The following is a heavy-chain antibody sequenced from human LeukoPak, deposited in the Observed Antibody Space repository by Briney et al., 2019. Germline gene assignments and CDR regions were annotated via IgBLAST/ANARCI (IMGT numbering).Heavy chain of an antibody. D-gene: IGHD3-22*01. CDR2: ISAYNGNT. Sequence: WASVKVSCKASGYTFTSYGISWVRQAPGQGLEWMGWISAYNGNTNYAQKLQGRVTMTTDTSTSTAYMELRSLRSDDTAVYYCARDEIVVDSYYFDYWGQGTLVTVSS. V-gene: IGHV1-18*01. J-gene: IGHJ4*02. CDR3: ARDEIVVDSYYFDY. CDR1: GYTFTSYG.